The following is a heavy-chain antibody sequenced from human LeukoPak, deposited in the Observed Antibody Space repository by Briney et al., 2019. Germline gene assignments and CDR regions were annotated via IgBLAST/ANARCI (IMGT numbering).Heavy chain of an antibody. CDR3: ARRLFSWGHLGNNAFDI. CDR2: INAYNGNT. V-gene: IGHV1-18*01. D-gene: IGHD3-16*01. J-gene: IGHJ3*02. Sequence: GASVKVSCKASGYTFTSYGISWVRQAPGQGLEWMGWINAYNGNTNYAQKLQGRVTMTTDTSTSTAYMELRSLRSDDTALYYCARRLFSWGHLGNNAFDIWGQGTMVTVSS. CDR1: GYTFTSYG.